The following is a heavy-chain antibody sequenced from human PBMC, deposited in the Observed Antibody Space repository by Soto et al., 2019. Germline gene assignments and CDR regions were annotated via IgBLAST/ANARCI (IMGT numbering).Heavy chain of an antibody. D-gene: IGHD4-17*01. CDR3: ARLEGSYGDRDY. CDR1: GGSISSSSYY. CDR2: IYYSGST. V-gene: IGHV4-39*01. Sequence: SETLSLTCTVSGGSISSSSYYWGWIRQPPGKGLEWIGSIYYSGSTYYNPSLKSRVTISVDTSKNQFSLKLSSVTAADTAVYYCARLEGSYGDRDYWGQGTLVTVSS. J-gene: IGHJ4*02.